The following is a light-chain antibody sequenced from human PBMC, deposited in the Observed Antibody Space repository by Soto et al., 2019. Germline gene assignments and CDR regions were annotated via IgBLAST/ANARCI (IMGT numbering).Light chain of an antibody. CDR1: SSNIGSHT. CDR2: DNN. J-gene: IGLJ1*01. CDR3: GTWDSSLSEGV. Sequence: QSVLTQPPSASGTPGQRITISCSGSSSNIGSHTVNWHQQVPGTAPKLLIYDNNKRPSGIPDRFSGSKSGTSATLGITGLQTGDEADYYCGTWDSSLSEGVFGTGTKVTVL. V-gene: IGLV1-51*01.